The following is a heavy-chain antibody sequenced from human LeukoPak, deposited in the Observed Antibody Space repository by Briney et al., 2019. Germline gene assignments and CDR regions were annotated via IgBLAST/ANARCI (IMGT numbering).Heavy chain of an antibody. J-gene: IGHJ3*02. D-gene: IGHD3-22*01. V-gene: IGHV3-21*01. CDR2: ISSSSSYI. CDR1: GFTFSSYS. CDR3: ARDRTNSGYDAFDI. Sequence: GGSLRLSCAASGFTFSSYSMTWVRQAPGKGLEWVSSISSSSSYIYYADSVKGRFTISRDNAKNSLYLQMNRLRAEDTAVYYCARDRTNSGYDAFDIWGQGTMVTVSS.